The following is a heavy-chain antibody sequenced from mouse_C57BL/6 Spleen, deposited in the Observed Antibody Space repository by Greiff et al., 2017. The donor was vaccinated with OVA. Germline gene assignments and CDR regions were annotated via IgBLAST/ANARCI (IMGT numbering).Heavy chain of an antibody. Sequence: EVQVVESGGGLVQPGGSLKLSCAASGFTFSDYYMYWVRQTPEKRLEWVAYISNGGGSTYYPDTVKGRFTISRDNAKNTLYLQMSRLKSEDTAMYYCARRASTVVADWDFDVWGTGTTVTVSS. CDR3: ARRASTVVADWDFDV. CDR2: ISNGGGST. V-gene: IGHV5-12*01. CDR1: GFTFSDYY. D-gene: IGHD1-1*01. J-gene: IGHJ1*03.